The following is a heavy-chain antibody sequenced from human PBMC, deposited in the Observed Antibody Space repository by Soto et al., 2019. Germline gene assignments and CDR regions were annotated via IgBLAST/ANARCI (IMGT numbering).Heavy chain of an antibody. CDR3: ATPGWVGVSSGPAEAFDI. Sequence: GESLKISCKGSGYSFTSYWIGWVRQMPGKGLEWMGIIYPGDSDTRYSPSFQGQVTISADKSISTAYLQWSSLKASDTAMYYCATPGWVGVSSGPAEAFDIWGQGTMVTVSS. CDR1: GYSFTSYW. V-gene: IGHV5-51*01. D-gene: IGHD6-19*01. CDR2: IYPGDSDT. J-gene: IGHJ3*02.